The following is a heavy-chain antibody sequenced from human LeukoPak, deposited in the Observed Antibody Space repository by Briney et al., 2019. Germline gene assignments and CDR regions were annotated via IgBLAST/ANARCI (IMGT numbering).Heavy chain of an antibody. Sequence: SSETLSLTCAVYGGSFSGYYWGWIRQPPGKGLEWIGSVYYSGSTYYSPSLTSRVIISVDTSKNQFSLKLRSVTAADTAVYYCARHSDSGSYYYFDFWGQGTLVTVSS. CDR3: ARHSDSGSYYYFDF. CDR1: GGSFSGYY. V-gene: IGHV4-39*01. J-gene: IGHJ4*02. CDR2: VYYSGST. D-gene: IGHD1-26*01.